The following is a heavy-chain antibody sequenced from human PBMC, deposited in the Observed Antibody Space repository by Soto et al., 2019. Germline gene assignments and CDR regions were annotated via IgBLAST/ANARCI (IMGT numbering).Heavy chain of an antibody. Sequence: QVQLVQSGAEVKKPGSSVKVSCKASGDTFRRYSITWVRQAPGQGLEWMGRINPIVEIPRYAQKFQGRVTITVDKTPTKANMELTSLRSDDTAVYYCARARRTKYVYAGMDVWGQGTTVTVTS. CDR2: INPIVEIP. CDR1: GDTFRRYS. V-gene: IGHV1-69*02. J-gene: IGHJ6*02. D-gene: IGHD3-16*01. CDR3: ARARRTKYVYAGMDV.